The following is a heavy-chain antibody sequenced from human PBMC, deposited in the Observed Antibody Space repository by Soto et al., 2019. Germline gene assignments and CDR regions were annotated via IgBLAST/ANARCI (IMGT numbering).Heavy chain of an antibody. CDR1: GFTFGNFA. CDR3: ENLRAKSHIAVPFDY. V-gene: IGHV3-23*01. Sequence: GGSLRLSCATSGFTFGNFAMSWVRQAPGKGLEWVSAISGNGVSTYYADSVKGRFTISRDNSKNTLYLQMNSLTAEDTAVYFCENLRAKSHIAVPFDYWGQGSLVTVSS. CDR2: ISGNGVST. J-gene: IGHJ4*02. D-gene: IGHD2-15*01.